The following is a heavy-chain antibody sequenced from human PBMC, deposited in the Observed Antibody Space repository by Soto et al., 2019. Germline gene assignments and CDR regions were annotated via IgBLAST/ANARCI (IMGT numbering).Heavy chain of an antibody. CDR1: GYTFTSYG. CDR3: AREGDIVVVTAAETELQLGYYYYGMDV. CDR2: ISAYNGNT. V-gene: IGHV1-18*01. Sequence: GASVKVSCKASGYTFTSYGISWVRQAPGQGLEWMGWISAYNGNTNYAQKLQGRVAMTTDTSTSTAYMELRSLRSDDTAVYYCAREGDIVVVTAAETELQLGYYYYGMDVWG. J-gene: IGHJ6*02. D-gene: IGHD2-2*01.